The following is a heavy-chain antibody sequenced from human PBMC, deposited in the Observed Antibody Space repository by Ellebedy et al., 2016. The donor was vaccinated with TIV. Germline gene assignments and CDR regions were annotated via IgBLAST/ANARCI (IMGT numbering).Heavy chain of an antibody. Sequence: PGGSLRLSCATSGFIFSDYAISLVRQPPGRGLEGVSTISGRGESTFAADSVKGRFTISRDFSKRTVYLQMNSLRVEDTAVYFCATRGHSIGWYAHWGQGTLVTVSS. CDR1: GFIFSDYA. CDR3: ATRGHSIGWYAH. V-gene: IGHV3-23*01. D-gene: IGHD3-22*01. CDR2: ISGRGEST. J-gene: IGHJ5*02.